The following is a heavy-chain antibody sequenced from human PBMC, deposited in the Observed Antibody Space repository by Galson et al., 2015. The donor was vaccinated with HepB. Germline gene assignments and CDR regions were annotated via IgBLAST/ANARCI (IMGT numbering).Heavy chain of an antibody. D-gene: IGHD6-13*01. Sequence: SVKVSCKASGYTFTGYYMHWVRQAPGQGLEWMGWINPNSGGTNYAQKFQGWVTMTRDTSISTAYMELSRLRSDDTAVYYCARAGGDIAAAGTDFDYWGQGTLVTVSSGAYYYYGMDVWGQGTTVTVSS. J-gene: IGHJ6*02. V-gene: IGHV1-2*04. CDR3: ARAGGDIAAAGTDFDYWGQGTLVTVSSGAYYYYGMDV. CDR1: GYTFTGYY. CDR2: INPNSGGT.